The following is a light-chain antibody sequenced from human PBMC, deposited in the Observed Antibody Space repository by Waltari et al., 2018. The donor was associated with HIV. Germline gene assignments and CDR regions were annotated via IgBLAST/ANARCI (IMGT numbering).Light chain of an antibody. J-gene: IGLJ1*01. CDR1: SSDVGTYNL. Sequence: QSALTQPASVSGSPGPSNILSCTGTSSDVGTYNLVSWYQQFPGKAPKLMIYEASKRPSGVSNRFSGSKSGNTASLTISGLQAEDEAYYYCCSYAGRSIYVFGSGTKVTV. V-gene: IGLV2-23*01. CDR3: CSYAGRSIYV. CDR2: EAS.